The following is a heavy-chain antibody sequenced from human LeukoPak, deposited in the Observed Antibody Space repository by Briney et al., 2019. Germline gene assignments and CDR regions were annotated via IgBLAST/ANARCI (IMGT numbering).Heavy chain of an antibody. V-gene: IGHV4-4*02. CDR2: IYHSGST. CDR1: GGSISSSNW. J-gene: IGHJ6*02. Sequence: SGTLSLTCAVSGGSISSSNWWSWVRQPPGKGLEWIGEIYHSGSTNYNPSLKSRVTISVDKSKNQFSLKLSSVTAADTAVYYCARARLTAGLAMDVWGQGTTVTVSS. CDR3: ARARLTAGLAMDV. D-gene: IGHD3/OR15-3a*01.